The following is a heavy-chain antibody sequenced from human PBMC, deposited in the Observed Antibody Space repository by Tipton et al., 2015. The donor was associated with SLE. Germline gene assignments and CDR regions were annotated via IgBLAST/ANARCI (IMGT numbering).Heavy chain of an antibody. CDR1: GFTFSSYE. Sequence: GSLRLSCAASGFTFSSYEMNWVRQAPGKGLEWVSSISSSSSYIYYADSVKGRFTISRDNAKNSLYLQMNSLRAEDTAVYYCARDVRELSPYFDYWGQGTLVTVSS. D-gene: IGHD3-16*02. V-gene: IGHV3-21*01. CDR2: ISSSSSYI. CDR3: ARDVRELSPYFDY. J-gene: IGHJ4*02.